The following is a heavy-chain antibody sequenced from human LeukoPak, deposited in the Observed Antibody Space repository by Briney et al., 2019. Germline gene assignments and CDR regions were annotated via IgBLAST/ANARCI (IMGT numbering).Heavy chain of an antibody. CDR3: ARIPYYYDSSGYYGVVDY. Sequence: PGGSLRLSCAASGFTFGSYSMNWVRQAPGKGLEWVSSISSSSSYIYYADSVKGRFTISRDNAKNSLYLQMNSLRAEDTAVYYCARIPYYYDSSGYYGVVDYWGQGTLVTVSS. D-gene: IGHD3-22*01. J-gene: IGHJ4*02. CDR1: GFTFGSYS. V-gene: IGHV3-21*01. CDR2: ISSSSSYI.